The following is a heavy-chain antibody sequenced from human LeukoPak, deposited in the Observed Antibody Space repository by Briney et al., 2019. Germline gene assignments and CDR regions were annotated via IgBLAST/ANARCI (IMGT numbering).Heavy chain of an antibody. CDR1: GGSFSGYY. V-gene: IGHV4-34*01. J-gene: IGHJ5*02. CDR3: ARAQYYGSGSWWFDP. CDR2: INHSGST. Sequence: PSETLSLTCAVYGGSFSGYYWSWIRQPPGKGLEWIGEINHSGSTNYNPSLKSRVTISVDTSKNQFSLKLSSVTAADTAVYYCARAQYYGSGSWWFDPWGQGTLVTVSS. D-gene: IGHD3-10*01.